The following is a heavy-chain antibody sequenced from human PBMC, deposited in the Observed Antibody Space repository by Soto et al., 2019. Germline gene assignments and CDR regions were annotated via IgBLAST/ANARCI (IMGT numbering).Heavy chain of an antibody. CDR2: IYWDDDK. D-gene: IGHD3-16*01. Sequence: QITLKESGPTLVKPTQTLTLTCTFSGFSLSTTAVGVGWIRQPPGKALEWLAFIYWDDDKRYSPSLKGRLTVTKDTSKNQVVLTMTGMDPVDTATYYCADRETSLETRGEFDYWGQGTLVTVSS. CDR3: ADRETSLETRGEFDY. V-gene: IGHV2-5*02. J-gene: IGHJ4*02. CDR1: GFSLSTTAVG.